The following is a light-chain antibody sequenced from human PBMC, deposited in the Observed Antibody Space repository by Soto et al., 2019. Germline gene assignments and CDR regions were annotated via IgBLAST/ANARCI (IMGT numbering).Light chain of an antibody. J-gene: IGLJ3*02. CDR1: SGSVSTSNY. CDR3: VLYMGSGIWV. V-gene: IGLV8-61*01. Sequence: QAVVTQEPSFSVSLGRTVTLTCALSSGSVSTSNYPSWYQQTPGQAPRTLIYSTNTRSSGVPDRFSGSILGNKAALTIAGAQADDESDYYCVLYMGSGIWVFGGGTKVTVL. CDR2: STN.